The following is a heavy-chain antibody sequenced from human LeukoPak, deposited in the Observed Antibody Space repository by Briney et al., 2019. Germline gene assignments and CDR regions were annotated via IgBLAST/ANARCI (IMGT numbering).Heavy chain of an antibody. V-gene: IGHV4-34*01. J-gene: IGHJ6*04. CDR1: GGSFSGYY. Sequence: PSETLSLTCAVYGGSFSGYYWSWIRQPPGKGLEWIGEINHSGSTNYNPSLTSRVTISVDTSKNQFSLKLSSVTAADTAVYYCARARIMVRGVIIKPYYGMDVWGKGTTVTVSS. CDR2: INHSGST. CDR3: ARARIMVRGVIIKPYYGMDV. D-gene: IGHD3-10*01.